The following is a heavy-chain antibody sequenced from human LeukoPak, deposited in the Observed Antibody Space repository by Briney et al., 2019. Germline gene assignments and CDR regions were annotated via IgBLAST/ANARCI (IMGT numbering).Heavy chain of an antibody. D-gene: IGHD5-18*01. Sequence: SETLSLTCAVYGGSFSGYYWSWIRQPPGKGLEWIGEINHSGSTNYNPSLKSRVTISVDTSKNQFPLKLSSVTAADTAVYYCARGVQLDYWGQGTLVTVSS. CDR1: GGSFSGYY. J-gene: IGHJ4*02. CDR3: ARGVQLDY. CDR2: INHSGST. V-gene: IGHV4-34*01.